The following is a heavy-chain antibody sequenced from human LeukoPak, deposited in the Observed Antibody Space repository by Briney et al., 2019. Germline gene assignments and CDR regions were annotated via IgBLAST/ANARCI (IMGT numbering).Heavy chain of an antibody. CDR3: ASVRRGFGESSKYYSYYYMDV. CDR2: VYYSGST. J-gene: IGHJ6*03. D-gene: IGHD3-10*01. Sequence: WARQPPGKGLDWIGNVYYSGSTYYNPSLKSRVTISVDTSKNQFSLKLSAVTAADTAVYFCASVRRGFGESSKYYSYYYMDVWGNGTTVTISS. V-gene: IGHV4-39*01.